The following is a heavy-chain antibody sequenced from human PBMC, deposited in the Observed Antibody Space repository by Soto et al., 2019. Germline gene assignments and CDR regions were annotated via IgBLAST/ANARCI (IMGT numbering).Heavy chain of an antibody. D-gene: IGHD2-21*02. CDR2: IIPLFGTA. V-gene: IGHV1-69*06. CDR1: GGIFSSNT. Sequence: QVYLVQSGAEVKKPGSSVKISCKPSGGIFSSNTINWVRQAAGQGLEWMGGIIPLFGTANYAEKFQGRVTITADKSTKSEYMDLTSLRSEDTAVYYCAIKAACGGDCYAFDSWGQGTLVTVSS. J-gene: IGHJ4*02. CDR3: AIKAACGGDCYAFDS.